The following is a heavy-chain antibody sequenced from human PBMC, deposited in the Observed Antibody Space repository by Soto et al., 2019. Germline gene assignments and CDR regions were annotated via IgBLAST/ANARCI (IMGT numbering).Heavy chain of an antibody. D-gene: IGHD3-3*01. J-gene: IGHJ6*03. Sequence: ASAKVCGTASGYTFSSYYMHWVRQAPGQGLEWMGIINPSGGSTSYAQKFQGRVTMTRDTSTSTVYMELSSLRSEDTAVYYCARGDYDFWSGQPTRPYYYMDVWGKGTTVTVSS. V-gene: IGHV1-46*03. CDR3: ARGDYDFWSGQPTRPYYYMDV. CDR1: GYTFSSYY. CDR2: INPSGGST.